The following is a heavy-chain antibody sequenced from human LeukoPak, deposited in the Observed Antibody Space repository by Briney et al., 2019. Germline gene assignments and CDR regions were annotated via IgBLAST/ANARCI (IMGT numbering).Heavy chain of an antibody. CDR2: ISYDGSNK. CDR3: ASGDGYHDY. D-gene: IGHD5-24*01. J-gene: IGHJ4*02. Sequence: GGSLRLSCAASGFTFSSDAMHWVRQAPGKGLEWVAVISYDGSNKYYADSVKGRFTISRDNSKNTLYLQMNSLRAEDTAVYYCASGDGYHDYWGQGTLVTVSS. CDR1: GFTFSSDA. V-gene: IGHV3-30-3*01.